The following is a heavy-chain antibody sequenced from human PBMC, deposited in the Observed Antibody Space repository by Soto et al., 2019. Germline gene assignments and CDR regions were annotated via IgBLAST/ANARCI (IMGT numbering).Heavy chain of an antibody. CDR2: INNDGSAA. J-gene: IGHJ6*02. CDR3: ARVGASSSWRLTSYYYYGMDV. Sequence: GGSVRLSCAASGFTFSSYWMHWVRQVPGKGLVSVSRINNDGSAATYADSVKGRFTISRDNAKNSLYLQMNSLRAEDTAVYYCARVGASSSWRLTSYYYYGMDVWGQGTTVTVSS. CDR1: GFTFSSYW. V-gene: IGHV3-74*01. D-gene: IGHD6-13*01.